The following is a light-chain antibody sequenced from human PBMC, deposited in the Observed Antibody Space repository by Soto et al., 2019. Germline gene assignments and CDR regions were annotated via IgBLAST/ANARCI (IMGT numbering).Light chain of an antibody. J-gene: IGKJ4*02. V-gene: IGKV1-27*01. CDR3: QNYNSGGPRM. Sequence: DIQMTQSPSAMSASVGDRVTLTFRATEDINNYLAWFQQKPVKVPKLLIYAASTLHSGVPSLFSSRGAGTEFTLTSGRLQDDDVANYYCQNYNSGGPRMFGGGTKVDIK. CDR2: AAS. CDR1: EDINNY.